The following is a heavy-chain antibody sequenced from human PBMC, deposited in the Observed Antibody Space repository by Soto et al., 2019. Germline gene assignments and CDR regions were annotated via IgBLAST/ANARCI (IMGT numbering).Heavy chain of an antibody. D-gene: IGHD4-17*01. J-gene: IGHJ4*02. CDR1: GRSFSGYY. Sequence: QVQLQQWGAGLLKPSETLSLTCAVYGRSFSGYYWSWIRQPPGKGLEWIGEINHSGSTNYNPSLESRVTISVDPSQNQFSLNLSSVTAADAAVYYCARAYGGNSGVFDYWGQGTLVTVSS. V-gene: IGHV4-34*01. CDR2: INHSGST. CDR3: ARAYGGNSGVFDY.